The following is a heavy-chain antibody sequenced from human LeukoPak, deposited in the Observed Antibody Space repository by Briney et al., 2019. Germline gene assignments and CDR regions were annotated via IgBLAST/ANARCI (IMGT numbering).Heavy chain of an antibody. CDR1: GFTFDDYA. CDR3: AKDGQRRAVSVVTYMDV. D-gene: IGHD6-19*01. V-gene: IGHV3-9*01. Sequence: QSGGSLRLSCAAAGFTFDDYAMHWVRQAPGKGLEWVSTINWNSGRMEYADSVKGRFTISRDNAKNSLYLQMNSLRDEDTALYYCAKDGQRRAVSVVTYMDVWGKGTTVTVSS. CDR2: INWNSGRM. J-gene: IGHJ6*03.